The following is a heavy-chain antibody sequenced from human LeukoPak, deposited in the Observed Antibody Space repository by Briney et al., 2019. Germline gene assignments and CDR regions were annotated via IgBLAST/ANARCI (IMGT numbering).Heavy chain of an antibody. V-gene: IGHV3-21*01. CDR3: ARGSGGYSGWFDP. CDR1: GFSFTTYS. CDR2: ISSSNSFI. D-gene: IGHD5-12*01. J-gene: IGHJ5*02. Sequence: TGGSLRLSCAASGFSFTTYSMNWVRQAPGKGLEWVSSISSSNSFIYYADSVKGRFTISRDNAKNSLYLQMNSLRAEDTAVYYCARGSGGYSGWFDPWGQGTLVTVSS.